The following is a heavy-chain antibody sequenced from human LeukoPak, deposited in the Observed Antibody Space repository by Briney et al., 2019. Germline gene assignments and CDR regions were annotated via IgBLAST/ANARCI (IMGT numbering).Heavy chain of an antibody. D-gene: IGHD3-3*01. CDR2: INPNSGGT. J-gene: IGHJ5*02. CDR3: ARARITIFGVVIGGFDP. Sequence: ASVKVSCKASGYIFAGYYMHWVRQAPGQGLEWMGWINPNSGGTNYAQKFQGRVTMTRDTSISTAYMELSRLRSDDTAVYYCARARITIFGVVIGGFDPWGQGTLVTVSS. V-gene: IGHV1-2*02. CDR1: GYIFAGYY.